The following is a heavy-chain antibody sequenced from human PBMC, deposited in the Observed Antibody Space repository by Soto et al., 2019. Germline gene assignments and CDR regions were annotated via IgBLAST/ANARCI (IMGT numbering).Heavy chain of an antibody. V-gene: IGHV1-46*01. CDR2: INPSGGST. D-gene: IGHD5-12*01. J-gene: IGHJ4*02. Sequence: ASVKVSCKASGYTFTSYYMHWVRQAPGQGLEWMGIINPSGGSTSYAQKFQGRFTISRDNAKNSLYLQMNSLRAEDTAVYYCARSEATGDYWGQGTLVTVSS. CDR1: GYTFTSYY. CDR3: ARSEATGDY.